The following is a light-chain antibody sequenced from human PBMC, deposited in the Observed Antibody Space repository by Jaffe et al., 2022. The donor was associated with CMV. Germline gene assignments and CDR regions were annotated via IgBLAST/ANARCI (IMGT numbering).Light chain of an antibody. CDR1: QSVSSD. Sequence: EIVMTQSPATLSVSPGERATLSCRASQSVSSDLAWYQRKPGQAPRLLIYGASTRATGIPARFSGSGSGTEFTLTISSLQSEDFAVYYCQQYSNWPPWTFGQGTKVEIK. V-gene: IGKV3-15*01. CDR2: GAS. J-gene: IGKJ1*01. CDR3: QQYSNWPPWT.